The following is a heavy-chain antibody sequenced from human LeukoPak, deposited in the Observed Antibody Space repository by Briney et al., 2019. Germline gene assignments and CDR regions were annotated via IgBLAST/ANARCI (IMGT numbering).Heavy chain of an antibody. J-gene: IGHJ4*02. CDR2: ISFDGSNK. Sequence: PGGSLRLSCAASGFTFSSYAMHWVRQAPGKGLEWVTSISFDGSNKYYADSVKGRFTISRDNSNNMVYLQLNSLRTEDTAVYHCARDRNWVVDFWGQGTLLTVSS. CDR1: GFTFSSYA. D-gene: IGHD7-27*01. CDR3: ARDRNWVVDF. V-gene: IGHV3-30-3*01.